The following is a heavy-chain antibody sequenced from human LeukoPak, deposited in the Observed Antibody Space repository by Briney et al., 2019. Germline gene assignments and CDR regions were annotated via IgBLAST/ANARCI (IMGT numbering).Heavy chain of an antibody. CDR3: ARDSYYYDSSGYYYFDY. V-gene: IGHV4-4*07. J-gene: IGHJ4*02. D-gene: IGHD3-22*01. Sequence: SETLSLTCTVSGGSISSYYWGWIRQPAGKGLEWIGRIYTSGSTNYNPSLKSRVTISVDTSKIQFSLKLSSVTAADTAVYYCARDSYYYDSSGYYYFDYWGQGTLVTVSS. CDR2: IYTSGST. CDR1: GGSISSYY.